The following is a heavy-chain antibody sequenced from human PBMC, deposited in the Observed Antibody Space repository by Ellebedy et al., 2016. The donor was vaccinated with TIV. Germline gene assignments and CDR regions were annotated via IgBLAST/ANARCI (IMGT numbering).Heavy chain of an antibody. Sequence: SETLSLTXTVSGGSISSYYWSWIRQPPGKGLEWIGYIYYSGSTYYNPSLKSRVTISVDTSKNQFSLKLSSVTAADTAVYYCAREREYYDILTGYSYYYYGMDVWGQGTTVTVSS. D-gene: IGHD3-9*01. CDR3: AREREYYDILTGYSYYYYGMDV. CDR1: GGSISSYY. J-gene: IGHJ6*02. V-gene: IGHV4-59*06. CDR2: IYYSGST.